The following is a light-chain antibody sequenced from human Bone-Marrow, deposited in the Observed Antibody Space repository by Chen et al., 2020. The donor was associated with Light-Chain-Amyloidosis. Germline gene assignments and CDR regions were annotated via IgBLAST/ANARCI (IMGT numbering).Light chain of an antibody. Sequence: SYVLTQPSSVSVAPGQTATTACGRNNIGSTSVHWYQQTPGQAPLLVVYDDSDRPSGIPARWSGSNSGNTATRTISRVEAGDEADYYCQVWDRSSDRPVFGGGTKLTVL. J-gene: IGLJ3*02. CDR2: DDS. CDR3: QVWDRSSDRPV. CDR1: NIGSTS. V-gene: IGLV3-21*02.